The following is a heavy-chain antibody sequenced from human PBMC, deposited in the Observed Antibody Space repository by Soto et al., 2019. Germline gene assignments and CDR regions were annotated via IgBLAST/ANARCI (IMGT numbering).Heavy chain of an antibody. J-gene: IGHJ4*02. D-gene: IGHD2-8*02. CDR2: IKSKISGGTA. CDR3: TTTGGHLHIYPSDY. V-gene: IGHV3-15*07. CDR1: GFTFSDGW. Sequence: EVQLVESGGGLVKPGGSLRLSCAASGFTFSDGWMNWVRQAPGKGLEWVGRIKSKISGGTADYVAPVIGRFTLSIDDSNNTVYLQMNSLKIEDTAVYYCTTTGGHLHIYPSDYWGQGALVTVSS.